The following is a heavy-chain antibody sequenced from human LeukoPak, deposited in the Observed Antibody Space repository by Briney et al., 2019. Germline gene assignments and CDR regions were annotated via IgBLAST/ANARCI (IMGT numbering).Heavy chain of an antibody. CDR3: ARLAYVDIVATNYFDY. CDR1: GGSISSYY. CDR2: IYYSGST. D-gene: IGHD5-12*01. Sequence: PSETLSLTCTVSGGSISSYYWSWIRQPPGKGLEWIGYIYYSGSTNYNPSLKSRVTISVDTSKNQFSLKLSSVTAVDTAVYYCARLAYVDIVATNYFDYWGQGTLVTVSS. V-gene: IGHV4-59*08. J-gene: IGHJ4*02.